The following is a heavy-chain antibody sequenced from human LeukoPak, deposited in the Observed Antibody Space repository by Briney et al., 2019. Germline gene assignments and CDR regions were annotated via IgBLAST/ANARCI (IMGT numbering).Heavy chain of an antibody. CDR1: GGSFSGYY. CDR3: ARGQYYDFWSGYYGTHFDY. Sequence: SETLSLTCAVYGGSFSGYYWSWIRQPPGKGLEWIGEINHSGSTNYNPSLKSRVTISVDTSKNQFPLKLSSVTAADTAVYYCARGQYYDFWSGYYGTHFDYWGQGTLVTVSS. J-gene: IGHJ4*02. CDR2: INHSGST. V-gene: IGHV4-34*01. D-gene: IGHD3-3*01.